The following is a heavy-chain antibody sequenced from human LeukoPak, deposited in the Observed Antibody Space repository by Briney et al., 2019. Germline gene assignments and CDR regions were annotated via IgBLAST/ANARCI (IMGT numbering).Heavy chain of an antibody. CDR2: IYYSGST. D-gene: IGHD3-16*01. V-gene: IGHV4-59*01. Sequence: SETLSLTCTVSGGSISSYYWSWIRQPPGKGLEWIGYIYYSGSTNYNPSLKSRVTISVDTSKNQFSLKLSSVTAADTAVYYCAKYSDYPIRENWFDPWGQGTLITVST. CDR3: AKYSDYPIRENWFDP. J-gene: IGHJ5*02. CDR1: GGSISSYY.